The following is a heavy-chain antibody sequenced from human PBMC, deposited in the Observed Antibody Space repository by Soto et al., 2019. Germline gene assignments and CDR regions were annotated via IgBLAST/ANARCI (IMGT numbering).Heavy chain of an antibody. CDR3: ARLVLREPYDLGFYFDY. D-gene: IGHD3-3*01. CDR2: IYYSGST. J-gene: IGHJ4*02. Sequence: SETLSLTCTVSGGSISSYYWSWIRQPPGKGLEWIGYIYYSGSTNYNPSLKSRVTISVDTSKNQFSLKLSSVTAADTAVYYCARLVLREPYDLGFYFDYWGQGTLVTVSS. V-gene: IGHV4-59*08. CDR1: GGSISSYY.